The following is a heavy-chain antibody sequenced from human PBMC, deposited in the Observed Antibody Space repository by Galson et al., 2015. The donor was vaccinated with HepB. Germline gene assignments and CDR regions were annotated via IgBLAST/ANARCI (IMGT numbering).Heavy chain of an antibody. D-gene: IGHD6-13*01. Sequence: SLRLSCAASGFTFSGYSMNWVRQAPGKGLEWVSYISGKNSTIYYADSVKGRFTISRDNAKNSLYLQMNSLRVEDTAVYYCTREHSSTWSFDSWGLGTLVTVSS. V-gene: IGHV3-48*04. CDR1: GFTFSGYS. CDR3: TREHSSTWSFDS. CDR2: ISGKNSTI. J-gene: IGHJ4*02.